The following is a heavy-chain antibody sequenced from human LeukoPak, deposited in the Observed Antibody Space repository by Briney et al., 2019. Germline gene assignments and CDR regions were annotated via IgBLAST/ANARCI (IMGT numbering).Heavy chain of an antibody. Sequence: ASVKVSCKASGYTFTSYDINWVRQATGQGLEWMGWMNPNSSNTGYAQKFQGRVTMTRNTSISTAYMELSSLRSEDTAVYYCARQHGYSSSWYAGYYMDVWGKGTTVTISS. V-gene: IGHV1-8*01. CDR1: GYTFTSYD. CDR3: ARQHGYSSSWYAGYYMDV. J-gene: IGHJ6*03. CDR2: MNPNSSNT. D-gene: IGHD6-13*01.